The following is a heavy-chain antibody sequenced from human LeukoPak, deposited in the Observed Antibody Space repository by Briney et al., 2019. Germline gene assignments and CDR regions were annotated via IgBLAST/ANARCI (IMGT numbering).Heavy chain of an antibody. J-gene: IGHJ4*02. Sequence: PGGSLRLSCAASGFMFDDYTMHWVRQAPGKGLEWVFLINWDGGSRYYAASVKGRFTVSRDNSKNSLYLQMNSLRTEDTALYYCAKGDVDSPMNFYHWGQGTLVTVSS. D-gene: IGHD5-18*01. CDR1: GFMFDDYT. V-gene: IGHV3-43*01. CDR3: AKGDVDSPMNFYH. CDR2: INWDGGSR.